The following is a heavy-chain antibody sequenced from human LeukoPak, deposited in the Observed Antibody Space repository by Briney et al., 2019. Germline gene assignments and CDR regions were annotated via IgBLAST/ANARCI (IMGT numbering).Heavy chain of an antibody. J-gene: IGHJ5*02. V-gene: IGHV4-30-2*01. CDR1: GDSISSGDYS. CDR2: IFHSGSS. D-gene: IGHD3-10*01. Sequence: SETLSLTCTVSGDSISSGDYSWSWIRQPSGKGLEWIGYIFHSGSSYYNPSPRSRVTISVDRSRNQFSLRLTSVTAADTAVYYCARELWFVNAPGSWLDPWGQGTLVTVSS. CDR3: ARELWFVNAPGSWLDP.